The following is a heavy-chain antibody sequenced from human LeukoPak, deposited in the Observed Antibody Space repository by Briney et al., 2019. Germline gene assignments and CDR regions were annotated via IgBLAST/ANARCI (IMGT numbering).Heavy chain of an antibody. J-gene: IGHJ4*02. CDR1: GGSFSGYY. Sequence: SETLSLTCAVYGGSFSGYYWSWIRQPPGKGLEWFGEINHSGSTNYNPSLKSRVTISVDTSKNQFSLKLSSVTAADTAVYYCARHQYYDILTGYLITYYFDYWGQGTLVTVSS. V-gene: IGHV4-34*01. CDR3: ARHQYYDILTGYLITYYFDY. D-gene: IGHD3-9*01. CDR2: INHSGST.